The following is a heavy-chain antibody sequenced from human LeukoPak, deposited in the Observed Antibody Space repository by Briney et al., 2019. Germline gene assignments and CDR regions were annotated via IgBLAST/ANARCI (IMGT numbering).Heavy chain of an antibody. Sequence: GGSLRLSCAASGFTFSSYSMNWVRQAPGKGLEWVSYISSSSTIYYADSVKGRFTISRDNAKNSLYLQMNSLRAEDTAVYYCARDWYDGGNPGDYYYGMDVWGQGTTVTVSS. D-gene: IGHD4-23*01. CDR1: GFTFSSYS. CDR2: ISSSSTI. V-gene: IGHV3-48*04. CDR3: ARDWYDGGNPGDYYYGMDV. J-gene: IGHJ6*02.